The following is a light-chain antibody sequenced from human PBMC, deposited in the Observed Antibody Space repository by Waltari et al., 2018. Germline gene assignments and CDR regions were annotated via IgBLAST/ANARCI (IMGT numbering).Light chain of an antibody. Sequence: EIVLTQSPGTLSLSPGERATLSCRASQIVSSNYLAWYQQKPGQAPRLFIYGASSRATGIPDRCSGSGSGTDFTLTISRLEPEDFAVYYCQQYATSWTFGQGTKVEIK. CDR2: GAS. CDR1: QIVSSNY. V-gene: IGKV3-20*01. J-gene: IGKJ1*01. CDR3: QQYATSWT.